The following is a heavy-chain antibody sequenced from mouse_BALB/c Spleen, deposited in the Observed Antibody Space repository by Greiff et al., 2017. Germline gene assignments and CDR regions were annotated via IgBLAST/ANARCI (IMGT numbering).Heavy chain of an antibody. D-gene: IGHD2-4*01. CDR1: GYTFSSYW. J-gene: IGHJ2*01. CDR2: ILPGSGST. CDR3: ARKGRSTMITFDY. V-gene: IGHV1-9*01. Sequence: QVQLQQSGAELMKPGASVKISCKATGYTFSSYWIEWVKQRPGHGLEWIGEILPGSGSTNYNEKFKGKATFTADTSSNTAYMQLSSLTSEDSAVYYCARKGRSTMITFDYWGQGTTLTVSS.